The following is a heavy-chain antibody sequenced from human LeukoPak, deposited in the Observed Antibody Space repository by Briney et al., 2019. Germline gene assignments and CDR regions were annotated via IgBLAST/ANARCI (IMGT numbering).Heavy chain of an antibody. CDR2: ISAYNGNT. Sequence: ASVKVFCKASGYTFTSYGISWVRQAPGQGLEWMGWISAYNGNTNYAQKLQGRVTMTTDTSTSTAYMELRSLRSDDTAVYYCARRVTAIGYYYYGMDVWGQGTTVTVSS. CDR3: ARRVTAIGYYYYGMDV. V-gene: IGHV1-18*01. CDR1: GYTFTSYG. J-gene: IGHJ6*02. D-gene: IGHD2-21*02.